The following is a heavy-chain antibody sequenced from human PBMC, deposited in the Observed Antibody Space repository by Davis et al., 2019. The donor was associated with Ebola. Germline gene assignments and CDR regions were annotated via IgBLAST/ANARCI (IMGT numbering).Heavy chain of an antibody. V-gene: IGHV3-23*01. J-gene: IGHJ4*02. CDR3: AKDGLWKWLRLEYLDY. CDR1: GFTFSSYA. CDR2: ISGSGGST. Sequence: GESLKISCAASGFTFSSYAMTWVRQAPGKGLEWVSAISGSGGSTYYADSVKGRFTISRDNSKKTLYLQMNSLRAEDTAVYYCAKDGLWKWLRLEYLDYWGQGTLVTVSS. D-gene: IGHD5-12*01.